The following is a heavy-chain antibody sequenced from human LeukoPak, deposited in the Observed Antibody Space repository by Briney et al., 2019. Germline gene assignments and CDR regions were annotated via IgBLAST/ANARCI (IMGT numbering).Heavy chain of an antibody. J-gene: IGHJ4*02. Sequence: GGSLRLSCAASGFTFSSYAMHWVRQAPGKGLEWVGVISYDGSNKYYADSVKGRFTISRDNSKNTLYLQMNSLRAEDTAVYYCARELDYVWGSYRYTGGPFDYWGQGTLVTVSS. CDR3: ARELDYVWGSYRYTGGPFDY. CDR2: ISYDGSNK. CDR1: GFTFSSYA. V-gene: IGHV3-30-3*01. D-gene: IGHD3-16*02.